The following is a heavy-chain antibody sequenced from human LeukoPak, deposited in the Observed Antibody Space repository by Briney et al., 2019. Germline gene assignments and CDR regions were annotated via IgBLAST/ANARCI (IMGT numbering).Heavy chain of an antibody. V-gene: IGHV1-18*01. D-gene: IGHD2-2*01. CDR1: GYTFTSYG. Sequence: GASVKVSCKASGYTFTSYGISWVGQAPGQGLEWMGWISAYNGNTNYAQKLQGRVTMTTDTSTSTAYMELRSLRSDDTAVYYCARIGKLYCSSTSCYASPHGMDVWGQGTTVTVSS. J-gene: IGHJ6*02. CDR2: ISAYNGNT. CDR3: ARIGKLYCSSTSCYASPHGMDV.